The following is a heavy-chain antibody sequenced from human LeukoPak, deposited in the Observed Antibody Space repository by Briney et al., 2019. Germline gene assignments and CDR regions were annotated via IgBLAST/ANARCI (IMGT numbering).Heavy chain of an antibody. CDR1: GFTFSSYS. Sequence: GGSLRLSCAASGFTFSSYSMMWVRQAPGKGLEWVSYISSSSTTIHYADSVKGRFTISRDNSKNTLYLQMNSLRADDTAVYYCAKDRAQTPLKYWGQGTLVTVSS. CDR3: AKDRAQTPLKY. J-gene: IGHJ4*02. V-gene: IGHV3-48*01. CDR2: ISSSSTTI. D-gene: IGHD2-15*01.